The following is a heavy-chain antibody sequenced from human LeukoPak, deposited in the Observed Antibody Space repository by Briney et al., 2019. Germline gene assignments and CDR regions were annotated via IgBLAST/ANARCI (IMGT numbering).Heavy chain of an antibody. CDR1: GYTFTSYD. Sequence: ASVKVSCKASGYTFTSYDINWVRQATGQGLEWMGWMNPNSGNTGYAQKFQGRVTITRNTSKSTAYMELSSLRSEDTAVYYCARVEEQLDAFDIWGQGTMVTVSS. CDR3: ARVEEQLDAFDI. D-gene: IGHD6-13*01. V-gene: IGHV1-8*03. J-gene: IGHJ3*02. CDR2: MNPNSGNT.